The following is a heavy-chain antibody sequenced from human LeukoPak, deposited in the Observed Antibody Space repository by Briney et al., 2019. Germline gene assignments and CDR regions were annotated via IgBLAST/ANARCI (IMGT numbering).Heavy chain of an antibody. D-gene: IGHD1-1*01. V-gene: IGHV3-23*01. CDR1: GFTFSSYT. CDR2: ISGSGGRA. CDR3: AKDPIWGSWNDVGDLNY. Sequence: PGGSLRLSCAASGFTFSSYTISWVRQAPGKGLEWVAAISGSGGRAYYADSVRGRFTISRGNSKNTLYLQMNSLRAEDTAVYYCAKDPIWGSWNDVGDLNYWGQGTLVTVSS. J-gene: IGHJ4*02.